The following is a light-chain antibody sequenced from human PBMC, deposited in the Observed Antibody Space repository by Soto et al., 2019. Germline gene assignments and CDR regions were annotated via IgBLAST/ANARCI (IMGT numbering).Light chain of an antibody. V-gene: IGKV1-39*01. CDR2: AAS. CDR3: QQSDSTPT. Sequence: DIQMTQSPSSLSASIGDRVTITFRASQSISSYLNWYQQKPGKAPKLLIYAASSLQSGVPSRFSGSGSGTDFTLTIRNLQPEDFATYYCQQSDSTPTFGQGTKVDIK. CDR1: QSISSY. J-gene: IGKJ2*01.